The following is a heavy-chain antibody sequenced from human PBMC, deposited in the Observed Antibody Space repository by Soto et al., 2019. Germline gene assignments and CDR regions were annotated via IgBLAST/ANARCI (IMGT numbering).Heavy chain of an antibody. Sequence: QVQLVQSGAEVKKPGASVKVSCKASGYTFSSYGISWVRQAPGQGLEWMGWISGYNGNTNYAQKLQGRGTMTIDTSTSTGYMELRSLRSDDTAVYYCARDRGGDGMDVWGHGTTVTVSS. CDR2: ISGYNGNT. V-gene: IGHV1-18*01. D-gene: IGHD3-16*01. CDR3: ARDRGGDGMDV. CDR1: GYTFSSYG. J-gene: IGHJ6*02.